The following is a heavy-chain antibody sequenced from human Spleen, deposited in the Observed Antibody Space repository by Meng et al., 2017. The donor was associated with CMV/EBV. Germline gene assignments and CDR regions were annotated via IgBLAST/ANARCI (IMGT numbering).Heavy chain of an antibody. CDR1: GFTFGSYG. J-gene: IGHJ4*02. CDR3: ARGDYGGNPPFDY. D-gene: IGHD4-23*01. V-gene: IGHV3-30*02. Sequence: GESLKISCAASGFTFGSYGMHWVRQAPGKGLEWVAFIRYDGSDRYYVDSVKGRFTISRENAKNSLYLQMNSLRAGDTAVYYCARGDYGGNPPFDYWGQGTLVTVSS. CDR2: IRYDGSDR.